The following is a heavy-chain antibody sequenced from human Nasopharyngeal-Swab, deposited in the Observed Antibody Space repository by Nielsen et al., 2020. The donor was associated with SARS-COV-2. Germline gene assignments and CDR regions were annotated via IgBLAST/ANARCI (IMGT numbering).Heavy chain of an antibody. CDR2: ISGNGDRT. CDR1: GFIFSHYG. V-gene: IGHV3-64*02. CDR3: ARVSGGSLKNSFDL. D-gene: IGHD3-16*01. J-gene: IGHJ3*01. Sequence: GGSLRLSCAASGFIFSHYGIHWVRQAPGKGLEYLSTISGNGDRTYYAESVKGRFTISRDDSENTMYLQMGSLRVEDTAVYYCARVSGGSLKNSFDLWGQGTRVTVSS.